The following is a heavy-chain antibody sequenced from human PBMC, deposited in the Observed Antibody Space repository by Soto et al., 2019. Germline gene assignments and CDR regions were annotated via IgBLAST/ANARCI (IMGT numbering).Heavy chain of an antibody. CDR2: MNPNTGNA. V-gene: IGHV1-8*01. J-gene: IGHJ5*02. CDR1: GYTFTSAD. D-gene: IGHD1-7*01. CDR3: ARDVIGTTDRFDP. Sequence: QVQLVQSGAEVKKPGASVKLSCKAFGYTFTSADINWVRQTTGQGLEWMGWMNPNTGNAGYAQKFQGRVTMTRDTTISTAYMELTSLISDDTAVYFCARDVIGTTDRFDPWGQGTLVTVSS.